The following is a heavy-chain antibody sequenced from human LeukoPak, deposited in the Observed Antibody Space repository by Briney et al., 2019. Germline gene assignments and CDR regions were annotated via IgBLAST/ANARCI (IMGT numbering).Heavy chain of an antibody. D-gene: IGHD5-12*01. V-gene: IGHV7-4-1*02. CDR1: GYSFSDYI. CDR2: INTNTGDP. J-gene: IGHJ4*02. Sequence: GASVKGSCKASGYSFSDYIINWVRQAPGQGLEWMGWINTNTGDPIYARGFKGRFVFSLDTSVSTAYLQISGLKAEDTAVYYCARDQGSDSGYEDFDYWGQGTLVTVSS. CDR3: ARDQGSDSGYEDFDY.